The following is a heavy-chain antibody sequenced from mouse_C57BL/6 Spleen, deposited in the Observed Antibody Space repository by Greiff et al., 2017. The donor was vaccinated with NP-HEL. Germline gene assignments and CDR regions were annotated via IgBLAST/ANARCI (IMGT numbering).Heavy chain of an antibody. CDR3: ARTITTVVAGFDY. J-gene: IGHJ2*01. Sequence: EVQLQQSGPELVKPGASVKISCKASGYSFTGYYMNWVKQSPEKSLEWIGEINPSTGGTTYNQKFKAKATLTVDKSSSTAYMQLKSLTSEDSAVYYCARTITTVVAGFDYWGQGTTLTVSS. CDR2: INPSTGGT. D-gene: IGHD1-1*01. V-gene: IGHV1-42*01. CDR1: GYSFTGYY.